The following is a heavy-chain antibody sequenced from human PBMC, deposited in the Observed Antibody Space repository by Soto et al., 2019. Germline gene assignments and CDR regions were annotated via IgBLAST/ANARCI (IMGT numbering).Heavy chain of an antibody. D-gene: IGHD3-10*01. Sequence: PSETLSLTCTVSGGSISSYYWSWIRQPPGKGLEWIGYIYYSGSTNYNPSLKSRVTISVDTSKNQFSLKLSSVTAADTAVYYCARTNCGSGLYGMDVWGQGTTVTVSS. J-gene: IGHJ6*02. CDR3: ARTNCGSGLYGMDV. CDR1: GGSISSYY. CDR2: IYYSGST. V-gene: IGHV4-59*01.